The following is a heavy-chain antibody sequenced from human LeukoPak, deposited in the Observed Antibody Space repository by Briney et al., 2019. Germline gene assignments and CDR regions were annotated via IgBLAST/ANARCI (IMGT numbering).Heavy chain of an antibody. CDR3: AREGGSSWPPFDY. Sequence: GGSLRLSCAASGFTFSSYSMNWVRQAPGKGLEWVSSISSSSSYIYYADSVKGRFTISRDNAKNSLYLQMNSLRAEDTAVYYCAREGGSSWPPFDYWGQGTLVTVSS. V-gene: IGHV3-21*01. J-gene: IGHJ4*02. CDR1: GFTFSSYS. D-gene: IGHD6-13*01. CDR2: ISSSSSYI.